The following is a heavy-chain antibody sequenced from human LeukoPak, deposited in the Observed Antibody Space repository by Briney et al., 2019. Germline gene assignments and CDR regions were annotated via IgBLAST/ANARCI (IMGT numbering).Heavy chain of an antibody. D-gene: IGHD3-22*01. V-gene: IGHV1-2*02. J-gene: IGHJ4*02. CDR2: INPNSGGT. Sequence: ASVKVSCKAPGYTFTGYYMHWVRQAPGQGLEWMGWINPNSGGTNYAQKFQGRVTMTRDTSISTAYMELSRLRSDDTAVYYCARDDRITMIVEFDYWGQGTLVTVSS. CDR3: ARDDRITMIVEFDY. CDR1: GYTFTGYY.